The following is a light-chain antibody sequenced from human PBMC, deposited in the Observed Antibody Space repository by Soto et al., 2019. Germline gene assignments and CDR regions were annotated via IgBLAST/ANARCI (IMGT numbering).Light chain of an antibody. CDR1: QSVSRD. CDR3: QQYNKWPPYT. Sequence: EVVLTQSPATLSVSPGESATLSCRASQSVSRDVAWYQQRPGQTPRLLISGASNRATGIPARFSGRGSGTEFILTITSLQSEDFAVYYCQQYNKWPPYTFGQGTKLEIK. J-gene: IGKJ2*01. V-gene: IGKV3-15*01. CDR2: GAS.